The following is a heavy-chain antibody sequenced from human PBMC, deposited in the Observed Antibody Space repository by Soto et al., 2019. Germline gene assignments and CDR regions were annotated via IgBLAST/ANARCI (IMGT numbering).Heavy chain of an antibody. Sequence: GGSLRLSCAASRFTFIGYAMSWVRQAPGKGLEWVSGITGNGISTLYADSVKGRFTISRDNSKNALYLQMNSLRAEDTAVYFCAKGARDCGGDCSSSYFDYWGQGVLVNAPQ. J-gene: IGHJ4*02. CDR3: AKGARDCGGDCSSSYFDY. CDR2: ITGNGIST. CDR1: RFTFIGYA. D-gene: IGHD2-21*02. V-gene: IGHV3-23*01.